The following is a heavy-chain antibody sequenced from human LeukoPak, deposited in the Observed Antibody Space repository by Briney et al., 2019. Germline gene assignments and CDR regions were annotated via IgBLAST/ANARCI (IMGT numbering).Heavy chain of an antibody. Sequence: GASVKVSCKASGYTFTGYYMHWVRQAPGQGLEWMGWINPNSGGTNYAQKFQGRVTMTRDTSISTAYMELSRLRSDDTAVYYCARMGVIRGYYFDYWGQGTLVTVSS. CDR3: ARMGVIRGYYFDY. CDR2: INPNSGGT. V-gene: IGHV1-2*02. CDR1: GYTFTGYY. D-gene: IGHD3-10*01. J-gene: IGHJ4*02.